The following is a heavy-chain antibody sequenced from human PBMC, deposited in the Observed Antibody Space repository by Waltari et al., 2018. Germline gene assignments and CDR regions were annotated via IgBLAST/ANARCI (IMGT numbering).Heavy chain of an antibody. D-gene: IGHD4-17*01. CDR2: ISSSSSFI. CDR3: VRSDYGDYVGGYY. V-gene: IGHV3-21*01. CDR1: GFSVSDWT. J-gene: IGHJ4*02. Sequence: EVQLVESGGGLVKPGGALRLAGAAWGFSVSDWTMRWVRQTPGKGLEWFSSISSSSSFIYSAYSVKCRFTISRDNAKNSLFLQMNSLRAEDTSVYYCVRSDYGDYVGGYYWGQGTVVTVSS.